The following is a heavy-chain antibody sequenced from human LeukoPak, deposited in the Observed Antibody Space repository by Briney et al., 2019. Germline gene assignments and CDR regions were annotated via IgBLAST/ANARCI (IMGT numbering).Heavy chain of an antibody. D-gene: IGHD5-12*01. CDR1: GYTFTGYD. Sequence: GASVKVSCKASGYTFTGYDINWVRQATGQGLEWMGWMNPNSGSTGYAQKFQGWVTMTRDTSISTAYMELSRLRSDDTAVYYCARAIQRGYSGYVLYWGQGTLVTVSS. J-gene: IGHJ4*02. CDR2: MNPNSGST. CDR3: ARAIQRGYSGYVLY. V-gene: IGHV1-2*04.